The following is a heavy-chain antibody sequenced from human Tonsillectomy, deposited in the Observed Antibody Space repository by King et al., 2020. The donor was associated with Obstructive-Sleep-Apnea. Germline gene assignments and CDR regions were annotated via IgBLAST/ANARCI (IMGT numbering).Heavy chain of an antibody. CDR1: GGSISSYY. CDR3: ARAQYYGSRDPGLVFDI. J-gene: IGHJ3*02. V-gene: IGHV4-59*01. CDR2: IYYIGST. D-gene: IGHD3-10*01. Sequence: QVQLQESGPGLVKPSETLSLTCTVSGGSISSYYWSWLRQPPGKGLEWIGYIYYIGSTDYNPSLKSRVTISVDTSKNQFSLNLNSVTAADTALYYCARAQYYGSRDPGLVFDIWGQGTMVTVSS.